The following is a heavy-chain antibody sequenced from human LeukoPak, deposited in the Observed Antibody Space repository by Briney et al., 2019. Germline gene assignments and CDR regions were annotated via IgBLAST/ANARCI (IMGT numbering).Heavy chain of an antibody. Sequence: GGSLRLSCAASGFTFSSYWMSWVRQAPGKGLEWVANIKQDGSEKYYVDSVKGRFTISRDNAKNPLYLQMNSLRAEDTAVYYCASLLAVAGTDFDYWGQGTLVTVSS. V-gene: IGHV3-7*03. J-gene: IGHJ4*02. CDR3: ASLLAVAGTDFDY. CDR2: IKQDGSEK. CDR1: GFTFSSYW. D-gene: IGHD6-19*01.